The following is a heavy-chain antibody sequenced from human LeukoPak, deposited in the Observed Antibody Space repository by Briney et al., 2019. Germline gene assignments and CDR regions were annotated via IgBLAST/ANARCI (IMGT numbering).Heavy chain of an antibody. CDR3: ARDGVVNFWVSYGTYNYYYHMDV. CDR2: IKEDGSEK. J-gene: IGHJ6*04. D-gene: IGHD3-16*01. CDR1: GFTFSNYW. Sequence: PGGSLRLSCAASGFTFSNYWMSWVRQAPGMGLEWVANIKEDGSEKDYVDSVKGRLTISRDNAQSSLYLQMDSLRAEDTAVYYCARDGVVNFWVSYGTYNYYYHMDVWGKGTTVTVSS. V-gene: IGHV3-7*01.